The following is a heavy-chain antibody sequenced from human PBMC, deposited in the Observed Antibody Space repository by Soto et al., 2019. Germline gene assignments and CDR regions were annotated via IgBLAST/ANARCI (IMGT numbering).Heavy chain of an antibody. V-gene: IGHV1-46*01. D-gene: IGHD6-13*01. CDR2: INPTSGST. CDR1: GYTFTNYY. CDR3: ARDLAAGDH. Sequence: QVQLVQSGAEVKKPGASVKVSCRASGYTFTNYYIHWVRQAPGQGLEWLGIINPTSGSTNYAQKFQGRVTLTMDTSTTTVYMELSGLRAADTAIFYCARDLAAGDHWGQGTLVTVSS. J-gene: IGHJ4*02.